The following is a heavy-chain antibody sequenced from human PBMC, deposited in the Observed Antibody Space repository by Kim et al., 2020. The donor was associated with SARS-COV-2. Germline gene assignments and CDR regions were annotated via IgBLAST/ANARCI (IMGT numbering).Heavy chain of an antibody. Sequence: ANYAQKFQGRVTITADESTSTAYMELSSLRSEDAAVYYCARDVPGGPSDDWGQGSLVTVPS. CDR3: ARDVPGGPSDD. V-gene: IGHV1-69*01. CDR2: A. J-gene: IGHJ4*02. D-gene: IGHD2-15*01.